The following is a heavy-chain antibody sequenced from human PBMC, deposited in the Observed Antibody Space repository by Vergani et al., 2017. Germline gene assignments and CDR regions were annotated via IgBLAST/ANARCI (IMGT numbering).Heavy chain of an antibody. D-gene: IGHD6-13*01. CDR2: ISGSGGST. J-gene: IGHJ5*02. CDR3: AKVGSSSWYGPKNWFDP. Sequence: EVQLVESGGGLVQPGGSLRLSCAASGFTFSSYAMSWVRQAPGKGLEWVSAISGSGGSTYYADSVKGRFTLSRDNSKNTLYLQMNSLRAEDTAVYYCAKVGSSSWYGPKNWFDPWGQGTLVTVSS. V-gene: IGHV3-23*04. CDR1: GFTFSSYA.